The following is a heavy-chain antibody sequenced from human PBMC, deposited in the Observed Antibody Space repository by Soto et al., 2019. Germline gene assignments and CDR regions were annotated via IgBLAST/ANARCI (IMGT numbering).Heavy chain of an antibody. CDR2: IYYNGNT. J-gene: IGHJ3*01. CDR3: ARARLRAVYAFDF. Sequence: TSETLSVTCTLSGVSITSGAYYWTWVRQHPGKGLEWIGYIYYNGNTYFSPSLKSRLTISIDTSKKQFSLKLSSVTAADTAMYYCARARLRAVYAFDFWGQGTMV. D-gene: IGHD4-17*01. CDR1: GVSITSGAYY. V-gene: IGHV4-31*03.